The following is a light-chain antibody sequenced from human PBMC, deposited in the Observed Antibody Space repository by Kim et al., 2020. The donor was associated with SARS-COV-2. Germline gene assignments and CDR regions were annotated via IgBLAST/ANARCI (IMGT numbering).Light chain of an antibody. V-gene: IGKV4-1*01. CDR1: QSVLYSSNNKNY. CDR3: QQYYNTPLT. Sequence: DIVMTQSPDSLAVSLGERATINCKSSQSVLYSSNNKNYLAWYQQKPGQPPKLLIYWASNRESGVPDRFSGSGSGTDFTLTISSLQAEDVAVYYCQQYYNTPLTFGGGTKVDIK. J-gene: IGKJ4*01. CDR2: WAS.